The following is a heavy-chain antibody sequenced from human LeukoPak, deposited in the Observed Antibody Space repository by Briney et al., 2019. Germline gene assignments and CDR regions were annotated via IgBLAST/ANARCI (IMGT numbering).Heavy chain of an antibody. J-gene: IGHJ4*02. Sequence: KTSETLSLTCTVSGGSISSYYWGWIRQPPGKGLEWIGTIYYSGSTYYNPSLKSRVTISVDTSKNQFSLKLTSVTAADTAMFYCARDRPGDSSLDYWGQGTLVTVSS. CDR2: IYYSGST. CDR3: ARDRPGDSSLDY. V-gene: IGHV4-39*07. CDR1: GGSISSYY. D-gene: IGHD6-13*01.